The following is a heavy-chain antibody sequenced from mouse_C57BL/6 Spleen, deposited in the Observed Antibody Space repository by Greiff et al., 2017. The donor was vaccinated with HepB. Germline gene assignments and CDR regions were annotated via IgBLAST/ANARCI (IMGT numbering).Heavy chain of an antibody. Sequence: VQLQQSGAELVKPGASVKLSCKASGYTFTEYTIHWVKQRSGQGLEWIGWFYPGSGSIKYNEKFKDKATLTADKSSSTVYMERSRLTSEGSAVYFCARHEERGGPYYYAMDYWGQGTSVTVSS. CDR3: ARHEERGGPYYYAMDY. CDR1: GYTFTEYT. J-gene: IGHJ4*01. CDR2: FYPGSGSI. V-gene: IGHV1-62-2*01.